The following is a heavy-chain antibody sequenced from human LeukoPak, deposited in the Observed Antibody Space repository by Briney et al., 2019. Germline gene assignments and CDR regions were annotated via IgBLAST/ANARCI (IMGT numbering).Heavy chain of an antibody. CDR2: MSGDGGST. D-gene: IGHD3-22*01. Sequence: GGPLRFSVEASDLPFDIYAWTWFRKAQGKGLKWFSFMSGDGGSTYYADSVKGRFTISRDNSKNSLYLQMNSLRTEDTALYYCAKDYYDSSGYYDYWGQGTLVTVSS. CDR1: DLPFDIYA. J-gene: IGHJ4*02. CDR3: AKDYYDSSGYYDY. V-gene: IGHV3-43*02.